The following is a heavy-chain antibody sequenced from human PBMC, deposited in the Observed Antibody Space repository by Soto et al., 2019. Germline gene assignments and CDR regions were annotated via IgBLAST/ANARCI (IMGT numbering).Heavy chain of an antibody. V-gene: IGHV3-33*01. D-gene: IGHD3-10*01. CDR2: IWYDGSNK. J-gene: IGHJ4*02. Sequence: PGGSLRLSCAASGFTFSSYGMHWVRQAPGKGLEWVAVIWYDGSNKYYADSVKGRFTISRDNSKNTLYLQMNSLRAEDTAVYYCARHPALSYGSGIDYWGQGTLVTVSS. CDR3: ARHPALSYGSGIDY. CDR1: GFTFSSYG.